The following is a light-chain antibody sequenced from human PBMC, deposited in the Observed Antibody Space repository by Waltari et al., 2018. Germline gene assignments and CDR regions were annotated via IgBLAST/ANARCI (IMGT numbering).Light chain of an antibody. Sequence: EIVLTQSPGTLSLSLGERATLSCRASQSVSRALTWYQQKPGQAPRLLIYGASTRAPGIPDRFSGSGSGTDFSLTINRLEPDDFAVYYCQHYLRLPVTFGQGTTVEV. CDR2: GAS. V-gene: IGKV3-20*01. J-gene: IGKJ1*01. CDR1: QSVSRA. CDR3: QHYLRLPVT.